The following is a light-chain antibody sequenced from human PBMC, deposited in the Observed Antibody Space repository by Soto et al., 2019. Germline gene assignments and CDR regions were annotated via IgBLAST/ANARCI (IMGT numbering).Light chain of an antibody. J-gene: IGKJ4*01. Sequence: DIVMTQSPDSLAVSLGERATINCTSSQSLLFSSNNRNYLAWYQQKAGQPPKLLIYWASSRESGVPDRFSGSGSETDFTLTISSLQAEDVAVYYCQQYYTTPPISFGGGTKVEIK. CDR2: WAS. CDR3: QQYYTTPPIS. CDR1: QSLLFSSNNRNY. V-gene: IGKV4-1*01.